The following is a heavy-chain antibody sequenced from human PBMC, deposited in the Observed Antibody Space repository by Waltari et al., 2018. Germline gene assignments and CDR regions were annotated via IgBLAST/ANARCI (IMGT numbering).Heavy chain of an antibody. CDR2: INPNRGGT. CDR1: GYTFTGYD. Sequence: QVQLVQSGAEVKKPGPSVKVSCKASGYTFTGYDMHWVRQPPGQGLEWMGWINPNRGGTNYAQKFQGWVTMTRDTSISTAYMELSRLRSDDTAVYYCARGYIVVVPAASDAFDIWGQGTMVTVSS. D-gene: IGHD2-2*01. V-gene: IGHV1-2*04. J-gene: IGHJ3*02. CDR3: ARGYIVVVPAASDAFDI.